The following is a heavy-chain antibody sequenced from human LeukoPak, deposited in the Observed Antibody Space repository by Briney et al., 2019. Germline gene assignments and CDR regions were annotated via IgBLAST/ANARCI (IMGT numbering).Heavy chain of an antibody. D-gene: IGHD3-22*01. CDR3: ARDWVPKTNRIVADAFDI. CDR2: ISSSSSYI. J-gene: IGHJ3*02. Sequence: KTGGSLRLSCAASGFTFSSYSMNWVRQAPGKGLEWVSSISSSSSYIYYADSVKGRFTISRDNAKNSLYLQMNSLRAEDTAVYYCARDWVPKTNRIVADAFDIWGQGTMVTVSS. V-gene: IGHV3-21*01. CDR1: GFTFSSYS.